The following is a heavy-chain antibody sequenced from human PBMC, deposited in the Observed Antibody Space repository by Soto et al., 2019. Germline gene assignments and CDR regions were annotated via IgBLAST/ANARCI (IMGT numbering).Heavy chain of an antibody. CDR1: GWSFSGYY. V-gene: IGHV4-34*01. J-gene: IGHJ5*02. CDR2: INHSGST. Sequence: SETLSLTCAVYGWSFSGYYWSWIRQPPGKGLEWIGEINHSGSTNYNPSLKSRVTISVDTSKNQFSLKLSSVTAADTAVYYCARLRDLYGSDHGWFDPWGQGTLVTVSS. D-gene: IGHD3-10*01. CDR3: ARLRDLYGSDHGWFDP.